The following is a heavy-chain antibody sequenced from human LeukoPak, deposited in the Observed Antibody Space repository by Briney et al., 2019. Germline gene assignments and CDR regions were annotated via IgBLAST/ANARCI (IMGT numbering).Heavy chain of an antibody. CDR2: IKQDESEK. V-gene: IGHV3-7*01. D-gene: IGHD2-15*01. CDR3: AKAGGGTGGYYFDY. CDR1: GFIFSNYW. Sequence: PGGSLRLSCVGSGFIFSNYWMSWVRQAPGKGLEWVANIKQDESEKHYVDSVKGRFTISRDNAKNTLYLQMNSLRAEDTAVYYCAKAGGGTGGYYFDYWGQGTLVTVSS. J-gene: IGHJ4*02.